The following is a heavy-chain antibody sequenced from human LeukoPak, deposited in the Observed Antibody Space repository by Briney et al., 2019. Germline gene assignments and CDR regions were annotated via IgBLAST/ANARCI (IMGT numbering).Heavy chain of an antibody. CDR2: IYPGDSDT. V-gene: IGHV5-51*01. Sequence: GESLKISCQGSGHSFTSYWIAWVRQMPGKGLEWMGIIYPGDSDTRYSPSFQGQVTISADKSISTAYLQWSSLKASDTAMYYCARRIIGNWFDPWGQGTLVTVSS. CDR1: GHSFTSYW. CDR3: ARRIIGNWFDP. J-gene: IGHJ5*02. D-gene: IGHD3-16*01.